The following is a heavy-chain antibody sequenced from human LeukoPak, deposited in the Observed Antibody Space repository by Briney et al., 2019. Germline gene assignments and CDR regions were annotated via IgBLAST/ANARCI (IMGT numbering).Heavy chain of an antibody. CDR3: AKAASSSWPSYYYGMDV. Sequence: GGSLRLSRAASGFIFSSCSMSWVRQAPGKGLEWVSVITGSGGNTYYADSVKGRFTISKDNSKNTVYLQMSSLRVDDTAVYYCAKAASSSWPSYYYGMDVWGRGTTVTVSS. J-gene: IGHJ6*02. D-gene: IGHD6-13*01. CDR1: GFIFSSCS. V-gene: IGHV3-23*01. CDR2: ITGSGGNT.